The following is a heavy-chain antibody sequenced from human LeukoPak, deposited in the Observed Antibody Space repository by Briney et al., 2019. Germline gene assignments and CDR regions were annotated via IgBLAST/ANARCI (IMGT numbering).Heavy chain of an antibody. CDR2: IYYSGST. CDR3: ARGDYYDSSGYYWYDY. V-gene: IGHV4-59*12. J-gene: IGHJ4*02. CDR1: GGSINTYY. Sequence: SETLSLTCIVSGGSINTYYWNWIRQPPGKGLEWIGYIYYSGSTNYNPSLKSRVTISVDTSKNQFSLKLSSVTAADTAVYYCARGDYYDSSGYYWYDYWGQGTLVTVSS. D-gene: IGHD3-22*01.